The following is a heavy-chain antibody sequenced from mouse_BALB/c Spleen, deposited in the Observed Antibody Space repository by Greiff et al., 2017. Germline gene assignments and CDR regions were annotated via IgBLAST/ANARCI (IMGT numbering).Heavy chain of an antibody. Sequence: EVQLVESGGDLVKPGGSLKLSCAASGFTFSSYGMSWVRQTPDKRLEWVATISSGGSYTYYPDSVKGRFTISRDNAKNTLYLQMSSLKSEDTAMYYCASATTGTAWFAYWGQGTLVTVSA. V-gene: IGHV5-6*01. CDR2: ISSGGSYT. J-gene: IGHJ3*01. D-gene: IGHD4-1*02. CDR3: ASATTGTAWFAY. CDR1: GFTFSSYG.